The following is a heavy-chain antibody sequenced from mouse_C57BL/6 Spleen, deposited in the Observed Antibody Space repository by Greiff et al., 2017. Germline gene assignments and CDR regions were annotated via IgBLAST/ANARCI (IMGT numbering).Heavy chain of an antibody. D-gene: IGHD3-3*01. CDR1: GYAFTNYL. CDR3: ARWGPYFYY. J-gene: IGHJ2*01. CDR2: INPGSGGT. V-gene: IGHV1-54*01. Sequence: QVQLQQSGAELVRPGTSVKVSCKASGYAFTNYLIEWVKQRPGQGLEWIGVINPGSGGTNYNEKFKGKATLTADKSSSTAYMQLSRLTSEDSAVYFCARWGPYFYYWGPSTTLTVSS.